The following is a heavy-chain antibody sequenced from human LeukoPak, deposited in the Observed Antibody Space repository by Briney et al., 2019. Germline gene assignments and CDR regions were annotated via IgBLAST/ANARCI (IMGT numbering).Heavy chain of an antibody. CDR2: IYPSDSYT. CDR1: GYSFTSYW. V-gene: IGHV5-51*01. CDR3: ARHYRSSGSFDY. J-gene: IGHJ4*02. D-gene: IGHD6-19*01. Sequence: GESLKISCKGIGYSFTSYWIGWVRQMPGKGLEWMGIIYPSDSYTNYSPSFQGHVTISADKSISTAYLQWSSLKASDTAMYYCARHYRSSGSFDYWGQGTLVTVSS.